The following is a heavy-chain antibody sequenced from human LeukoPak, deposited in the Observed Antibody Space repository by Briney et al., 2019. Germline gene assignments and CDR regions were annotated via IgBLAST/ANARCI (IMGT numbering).Heavy chain of an antibody. CDR2: INSDGSWT. J-gene: IGHJ4*02. CDR3: ARIGYSRSWSGDY. Sequence: PGGSLRLSCAASGTYWMHWVRQAPGKGLVWVSHINSDGSWTGYADSVKGRFTISKDNAKNTVSLQMNSLRAEDTTVYYCARIGYSRSWSGDYWGQGTLVTVSS. D-gene: IGHD6-13*01. CDR1: GTYW. V-gene: IGHV3-74*01.